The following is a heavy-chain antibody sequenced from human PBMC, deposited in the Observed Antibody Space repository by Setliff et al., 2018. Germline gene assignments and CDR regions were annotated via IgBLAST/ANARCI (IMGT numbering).Heavy chain of an antibody. Sequence: LSLTCTVSGGSMTSYYWSWIRQSPWKGLEWIGYVHYSGDSNYNPSLKSRVTISLDTSKNQFSLKLSSVTAADTAVYYCARGDYYDSSAYSPDTFDIWGQGTMVTVSS. V-gene: IGHV4-59*12. CDR1: GGSMTSYY. CDR2: VHYSGDS. D-gene: IGHD3-22*01. CDR3: ARGDYYDSSAYSPDTFDI. J-gene: IGHJ3*02.